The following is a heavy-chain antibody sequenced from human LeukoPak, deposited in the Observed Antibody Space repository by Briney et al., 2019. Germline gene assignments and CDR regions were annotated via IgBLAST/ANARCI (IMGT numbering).Heavy chain of an antibody. D-gene: IGHD2-15*01. Sequence: GGYLGFYCAASGLTINNAWMSWVRQAPGNGRKGVGSIRSRIAGGATNYGATVTATVTISRDESNNTLNRQMTDVKTEYNAVYYCSTGGGTHDYWGQGTLVTVSS. V-gene: IGHV3-15*01. CDR2: IRSRIAGGAT. J-gene: IGHJ4*02. CDR3: STGGGTHDY. CDR1: GLTINNAW.